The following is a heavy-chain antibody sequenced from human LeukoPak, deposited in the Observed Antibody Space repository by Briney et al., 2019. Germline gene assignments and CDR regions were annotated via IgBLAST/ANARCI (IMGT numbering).Heavy chain of an antibody. CDR2: IYSGGST. Sequence: PGGSLRLSCAASGFTVSSNYMSWVRQAPGKGLEWVSVIYSGGSTYYADSVKGRFTISRDNAKNSLYLQMNSLRAEDTAVYYCARDRMATIDSFDIWGQGTMVTVSS. CDR1: GFTVSSNY. V-gene: IGHV3-66*01. CDR3: ARDRMATIDSFDI. D-gene: IGHD5-24*01. J-gene: IGHJ3*02.